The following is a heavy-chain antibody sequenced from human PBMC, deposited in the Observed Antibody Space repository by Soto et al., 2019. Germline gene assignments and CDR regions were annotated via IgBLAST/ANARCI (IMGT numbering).Heavy chain of an antibody. Sequence: QVQLVQSGAEVKKPGASVKVPCKASGYTFTSYDISWVRQASGQGLEWMGWMNPNSGNTGYAQKFQGRVTMTRNTSISTAYMELSSLRSEVTAVYYCSREVNFYGLDVWGQGTTVTVSS. CDR1: GYTFTSYD. CDR2: MNPNSGNT. CDR3: SREVNFYGLDV. J-gene: IGHJ6*02. V-gene: IGHV1-8*01.